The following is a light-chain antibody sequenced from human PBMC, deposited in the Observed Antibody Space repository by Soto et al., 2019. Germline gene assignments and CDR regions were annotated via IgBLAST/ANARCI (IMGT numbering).Light chain of an antibody. CDR2: GNS. Sequence: QSVLTQPASVSGAPGQRVTISCTGSSSNIGAGYDVHWYQQLPGTAPKLLIYGNSNRPSGVPDRFSGSKSGTSASLAITGLQAEDEADYYCQSYDSSRSGSEVFGGGTKLTVL. J-gene: IGLJ2*01. CDR3: QSYDSSRSGSEV. V-gene: IGLV1-40*01. CDR1: SSNIGAGYD.